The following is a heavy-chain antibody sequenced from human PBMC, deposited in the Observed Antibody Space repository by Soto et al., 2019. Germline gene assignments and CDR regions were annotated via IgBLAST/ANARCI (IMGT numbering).Heavy chain of an antibody. CDR2: IVPMLGTP. Sequence: QVQLVQSGAEVKEPGSSVRVSCKASGGTFDNFIMNWVRQTPGRGLEWMGGIVPMLGTPTYAEKFKGRVTISATGSTSTVYMEVTSLRSEDTAIYYYARNGTYSSSLRPYSGMDVWGQGTKVTVSS. V-gene: IGHV1-69*01. J-gene: IGHJ6*01. CDR3: ARNGTYSSSLRPYSGMDV. D-gene: IGHD3-10*01. CDR1: GGTFDNFI.